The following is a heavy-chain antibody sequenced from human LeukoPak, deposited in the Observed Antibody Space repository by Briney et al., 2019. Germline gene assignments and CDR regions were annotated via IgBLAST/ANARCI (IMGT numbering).Heavy chain of an antibody. CDR3: AREGRDYYDSSGHHDY. V-gene: IGHV1-18*01. J-gene: IGHJ4*02. CDR2: ISAYNGNT. D-gene: IGHD3-22*01. Sequence: GASVKVSCKASGYTFTSYGISWVRQAPGQGLEWMGWISAYNGNTNYAQKLQGRVTMTTDTSTSTAYMELRSLRSDDTAVYYCAREGRDYYDSSGHHDYWGQGTLVTVSS. CDR1: GYTFTSYG.